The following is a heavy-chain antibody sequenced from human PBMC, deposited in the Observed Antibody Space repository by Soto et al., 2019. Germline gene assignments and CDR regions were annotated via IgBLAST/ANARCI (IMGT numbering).Heavy chain of an antibody. CDR1: GFTFSSYA. CDR2: ITGSGGST. D-gene: IGHD3-22*01. Sequence: EVQLLESGGGLVQPGGSLRLSCAASGFTFSSYAMTWVRQAPGEGLEWVSAITGSGGSTNYVDSVKGRFTISRDNSKNTRYLPLTSLRAVDTAVFDCAKVGYYYDIYDHWYFGLWGRGTLVTVSS. CDR3: AKVGYYYDIYDHWYFGL. V-gene: IGHV3-23*01. J-gene: IGHJ2*01.